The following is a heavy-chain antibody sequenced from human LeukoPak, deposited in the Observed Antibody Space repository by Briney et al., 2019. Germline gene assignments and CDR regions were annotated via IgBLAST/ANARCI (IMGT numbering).Heavy chain of an antibody. CDR3: ARDPYFDAFDM. CDR2: IKDDGNEQ. CDR1: GFIFSSYW. D-gene: IGHD3-3*01. Sequence: TGGSLRLSCVASGFIFSSYWMSWGRQAPGKGLEWVANIKDDGNEQYYVDSVRGRFTIFRDNAKNSLYLQMNSLRVEDTAMYYCARDPYFDAFDMWGQGTMVTVSS. J-gene: IGHJ3*02. V-gene: IGHV3-7*01.